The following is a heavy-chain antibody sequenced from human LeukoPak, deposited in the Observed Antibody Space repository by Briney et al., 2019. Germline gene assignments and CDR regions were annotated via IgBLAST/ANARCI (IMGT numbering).Heavy chain of an antibody. CDR1: GFTLSSYW. CDR2: IKQDGSEK. J-gene: IGHJ3*02. V-gene: IGHV3-7*01. CDR3: ARAEPVLRFLEWSHDAFDI. Sequence: GGSLRLSCAASGFTLSSYWMSWVRQAPGKGLEWVANIKQDGSEKYYVDSVKGRFTISRDNAKNSLYLQMNSLRAEDTAVYYCARAEPVLRFLEWSHDAFDIWGQGTMVTVSS. D-gene: IGHD3-3*01.